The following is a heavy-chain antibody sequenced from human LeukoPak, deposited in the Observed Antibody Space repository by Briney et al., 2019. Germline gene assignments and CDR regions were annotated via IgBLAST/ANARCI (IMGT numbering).Heavy chain of an antibody. D-gene: IGHD5-12*01. CDR3: TRDQHSGYDLDY. CDR1: GYTFTGYY. CDR2: INPNSGGT. J-gene: IGHJ4*02. Sequence: ASVKVSCKASGYTFTGYYMHWVRQAPGQGLEWMGWINPNSGGTNYAQKFQGRVTMTRDTSISTAYMELSRLRSDDTAVYYCTRDQHSGYDLDYWGQGTLVTVSS. V-gene: IGHV1-2*02.